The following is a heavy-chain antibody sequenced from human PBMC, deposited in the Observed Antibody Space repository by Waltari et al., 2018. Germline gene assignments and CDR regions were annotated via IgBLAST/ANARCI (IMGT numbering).Heavy chain of an antibody. CDR2: ISYDGSNK. CDR3: ARDPTYCSGGSCYYFDY. V-gene: IGHV3-30-3*01. J-gene: IGHJ4*02. CDR1: GFTFSSYA. Sequence: QVQLVESGGGVVQPGRSLRLSCAASGFTFSSYAMHWVRQAPGKGLEWVAVISYDGSNKYYADSVKGPGTISRDNSKNTLYLQMNSLRAEDTAVYYCARDPTYCSGGSCYYFDYWGQRTMVTVSS. D-gene: IGHD2-15*01.